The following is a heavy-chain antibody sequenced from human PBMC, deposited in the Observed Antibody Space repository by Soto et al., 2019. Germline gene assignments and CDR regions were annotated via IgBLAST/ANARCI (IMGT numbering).Heavy chain of an antibody. CDR2: INPNNGNT. CDR3: ARDPSLYSSSWSNWFDP. D-gene: IGHD6-13*01. Sequence: GASVKVSCKASGYTFTSYYMHWVRQAPGQGLKWMGRINPNNGNTSYAQKFQGRVTMTTDTSTSTAYMELRSLRSDDTAVYYCARDPSLYSSSWSNWFDPWGQGTLVTVSS. J-gene: IGHJ5*02. V-gene: IGHV1-46*01. CDR1: GYTFTSYY.